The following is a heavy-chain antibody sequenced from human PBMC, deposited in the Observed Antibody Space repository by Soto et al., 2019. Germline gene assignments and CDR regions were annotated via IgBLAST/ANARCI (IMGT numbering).Heavy chain of an antibody. CDR2: ISDSGGST. J-gene: IGHJ4*02. V-gene: IGHV3-23*01. CDR3: AKADYGDYGFDY. CDR1: GITFSSYA. Sequence: EVQLLESGGGLVQPGGSLRLSCAASGITFSSYAMSWVRQAPGKGLEWVSGISDSGGSTYYADSVKGRFTISRDNSKNTLYLQMNSLRAEATAVYYCAKADYGDYGFDYWGQGTLVTVSS. D-gene: IGHD4-17*01.